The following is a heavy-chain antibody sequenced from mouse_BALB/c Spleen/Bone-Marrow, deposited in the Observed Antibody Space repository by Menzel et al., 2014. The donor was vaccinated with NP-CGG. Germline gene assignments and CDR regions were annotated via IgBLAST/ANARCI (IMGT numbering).Heavy chain of an antibody. CDR3: ARPLYYYGSSHFYAMDY. D-gene: IGHD1-1*01. Sequence: EVKLVESGGGLVKPGGSLKLSCAASGFAFSSYDMSWVRQTPEKRLEWVAYISSGGGSTYYPDTVKGRFTISRDNAKNTLYLQMSSLKSEDTAMYYCARPLYYYGSSHFYAMDYWGQGTSVTVSS. V-gene: IGHV5-12-1*01. CDR1: GFAFSSYD. CDR2: ISSGGGST. J-gene: IGHJ4*01.